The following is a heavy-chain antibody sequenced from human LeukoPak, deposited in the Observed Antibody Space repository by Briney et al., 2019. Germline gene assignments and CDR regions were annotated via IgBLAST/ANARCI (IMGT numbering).Heavy chain of an antibody. D-gene: IGHD3-10*01. J-gene: IGHJ4*02. Sequence: GGSLRLSCAASGFTFSSYAMSWVRQAPGKGLEWVSAISGGGGSTYYGDSVKGRFNTSRHNAKNTLYPQMNSLRTENTAVYYCAKVMTRTMVRGVPPSDYWGQGTLVTVSS. V-gene: IGHV3-23*01. CDR1: GFTFSSYA. CDR2: ISGGGGST. CDR3: AKVMTRTMVRGVPPSDY.